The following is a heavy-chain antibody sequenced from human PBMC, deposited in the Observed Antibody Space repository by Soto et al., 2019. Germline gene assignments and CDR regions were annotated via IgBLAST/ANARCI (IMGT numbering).Heavy chain of an antibody. V-gene: IGHV4-59*08. J-gene: IGHJ6*03. CDR1: GGSISSYY. CDR3: ARRGWDCSSTSCYYDQPDYYYYMDV. Sequence: SETLSLTCTVSGGSISSYYWSWIRQPPGKGLEWIGYIHYSGSTNYNPSLKSRVTVSVDTSKNQFSLKLSSVTAADTAVYYCARRGWDCSSTSCYYDQPDYYYYMDVWGKGTTVTVSS. CDR2: IHYSGST. D-gene: IGHD2-2*01.